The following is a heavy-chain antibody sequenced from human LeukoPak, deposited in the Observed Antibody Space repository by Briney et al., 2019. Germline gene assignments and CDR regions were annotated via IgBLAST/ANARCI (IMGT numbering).Heavy chain of an antibody. V-gene: IGHV4-59*01. J-gene: IGHJ3*02. CDR1: GGSISSYY. CDR2: IYYSGST. D-gene: IGHD3-16*01. Sequence: PSETLSLTCTVSGGSISSYYWSWIRQPPGKGLEWIGYIYYSGSTNYNPSLKSRVTISVDTSKNQFSLKLSSVTAADTAVYYCARDLRSLGGAFDIWGQGTMVTVSS. CDR3: ARDLRSLGGAFDI.